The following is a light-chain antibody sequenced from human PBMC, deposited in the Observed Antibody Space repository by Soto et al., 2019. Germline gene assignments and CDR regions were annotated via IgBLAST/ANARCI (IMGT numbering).Light chain of an antibody. J-gene: IGLJ2*01. Sequence: QSVLTQPPSASGTPGQRVTISCSGSSSNIGSNYVYWYQQLPGTAPKLLIYSNNQRPSGVPDRFSGSKSGTSASLAISGLRSEHEADYYCAAWDDSLSGPVFGGGTKLPVL. V-gene: IGLV1-47*02. CDR1: SSNIGSNY. CDR3: AAWDDSLSGPV. CDR2: SNN.